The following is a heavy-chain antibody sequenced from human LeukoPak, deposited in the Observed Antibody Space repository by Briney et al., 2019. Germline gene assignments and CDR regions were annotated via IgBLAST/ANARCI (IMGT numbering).Heavy chain of an antibody. D-gene: IGHD3-10*01. CDR2: INSDGSST. V-gene: IGHV3-74*01. Sequence: GGSLRLSCAASGFTFSSYWMHWVRQAPGKGLVWVSRINSDGSSTSYVDSVKGRFTISRDNAKNTLYLQMNSLRAEDTAVYYCARDFYYHGSGSWRGIDYWGQGTLVTVSS. CDR3: ARDFYYHGSGSWRGIDY. J-gene: IGHJ4*02. CDR1: GFTFSSYW.